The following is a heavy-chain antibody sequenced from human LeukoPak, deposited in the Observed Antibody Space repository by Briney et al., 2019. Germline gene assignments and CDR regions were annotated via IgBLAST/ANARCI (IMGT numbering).Heavy chain of an antibody. V-gene: IGHV4-39*01. CDR1: GGSISSSNYY. CDR2: LYYGGNT. J-gene: IGHJ4*02. D-gene: IGHD5-18*01. Sequence: PSETLSLTCTVSGGSISSSNYYWGCIRQPPGKGLEWIGSLYYGGNTHYNPSLKSRVTISVETSKNQFSLRLTSVTAADTAVYYCATIQLWFAGTPNWGQGTLVIVSS. CDR3: ATIQLWFAGTPN.